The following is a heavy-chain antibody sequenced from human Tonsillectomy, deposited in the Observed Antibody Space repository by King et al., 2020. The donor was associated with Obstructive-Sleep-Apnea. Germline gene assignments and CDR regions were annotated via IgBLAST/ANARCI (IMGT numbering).Heavy chain of an antibody. CDR2: IKQDGSEK. Sequence: VQLVESGGGLVQPGGSLRLSCAASGFTFSSYWMSWVRQAPGKGLEWVANIKQDGSEKYYVDSVKGRFTISRDNAKNSLYLQMNSLRAEDTAVYFCARAPRWRELSLNFDYWGQGTPVTVSS. CDR3: ARAPRWRELSLNFDY. CDR1: GFTFSSYW. J-gene: IGHJ4*02. V-gene: IGHV3-7*04. D-gene: IGHD3-16*02.